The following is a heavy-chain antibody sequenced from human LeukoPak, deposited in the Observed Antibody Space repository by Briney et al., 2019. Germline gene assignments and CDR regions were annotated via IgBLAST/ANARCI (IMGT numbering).Heavy chain of an antibody. CDR3: ARGDGAAAGKGLDY. D-gene: IGHD6-13*01. CDR1: GESFSGYY. J-gene: IGHJ4*02. V-gene: IGHV4-34*01. CDR2: INHSGST. Sequence: SETLSLTCAVYGESFSGYYWNWIRQPPGKGLEWIGEINHSGSTNYNPSLKSRVTISVDTFKNQFSLKLSSVTAADTAVYYCARGDGAAAGKGLDYWGQGTLVTVSS.